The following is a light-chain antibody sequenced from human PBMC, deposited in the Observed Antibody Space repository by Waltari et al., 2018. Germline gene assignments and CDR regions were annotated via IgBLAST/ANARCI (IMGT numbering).Light chain of an antibody. CDR3: QSYDRSLSVV. Sequence: QSALTQPPSVSGAPGQRVTISCTWSGSNIGAGYDVPWYQQFPGTVPKLLLSGNNNRPSGVPDRFSASKTGTSASLAITGLQAEDEADYYCQSYDRSLSVVFGGGTKLTVL. CDR2: GNN. J-gene: IGLJ2*01. V-gene: IGLV1-40*01. CDR1: GSNIGAGYD.